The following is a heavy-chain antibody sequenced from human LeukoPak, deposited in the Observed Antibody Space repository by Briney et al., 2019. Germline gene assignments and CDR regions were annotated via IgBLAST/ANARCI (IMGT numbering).Heavy chain of an antibody. CDR3: ARSYCAGDCYTEYFQH. CDR1: GASISTHTYY. J-gene: IGHJ1*01. CDR2: IYYNGNT. D-gene: IGHD2-21*02. Sequence: PSETLSLTCTVSGASISTHTYYWGRIRQPPGKGLEWIGSIYYNGNTYYNPSLKSRVTISVDTSNNQFSLKLRSVTAADTAVYYCARSYCAGDCYTEYFQHWGQGTLVTVSS. V-gene: IGHV4-39*01.